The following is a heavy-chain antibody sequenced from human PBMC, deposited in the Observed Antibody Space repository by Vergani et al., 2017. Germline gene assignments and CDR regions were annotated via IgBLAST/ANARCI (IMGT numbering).Heavy chain of an antibody. J-gene: IGHJ6*02. CDR2: IYPGDSDT. CDR1: GYSFTSYW. D-gene: IGHD6-6*01. Sequence: EVQLVQSGAEVKKPGESLKISCKGSGYSFTSYWIGWVRQMPGKGLEWMGIIYPGDSDTRYSPSFQGQVTISADKSISTAYLQWSSLKASDTAMYYCAGRRIAARDYYYCGMDVWGQGTTVTVSS. V-gene: IGHV5-51*01. CDR3: AGRRIAARDYYYCGMDV.